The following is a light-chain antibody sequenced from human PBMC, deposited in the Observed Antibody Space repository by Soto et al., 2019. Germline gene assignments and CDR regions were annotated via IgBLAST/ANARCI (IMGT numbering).Light chain of an antibody. V-gene: IGKV3-15*01. CDR1: QSVNAN. Sequence: EVLMTQSPATLSVSPGERATLSCRASQSVNANLAWYQQKPGQAPRLLIHGASNRATGIPARFSGSGFGTEFILTISSRQSEDFAVYYCQQYNTWLWTFGQGTKVEI. J-gene: IGKJ1*01. CDR3: QQYNTWLWT. CDR2: GAS.